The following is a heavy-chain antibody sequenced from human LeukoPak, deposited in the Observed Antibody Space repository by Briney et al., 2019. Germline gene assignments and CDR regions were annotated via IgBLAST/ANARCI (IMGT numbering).Heavy chain of an antibody. D-gene: IGHD2-15*01. CDR2: FDPEDGET. CDR1: GYTLTELS. J-gene: IGHJ4*02. CDR3: ATAIPKDHYFDY. Sequence: ASVKVSCKVSGYTLTELSMHWVRQAPGKGLEWMGGFDPEDGETIYAQKFQGRVTMTEDTSTDTAYMELSSLRSEDTAVYYCATAIPKDHYFDYWGQGTLVTVSS. V-gene: IGHV1-24*01.